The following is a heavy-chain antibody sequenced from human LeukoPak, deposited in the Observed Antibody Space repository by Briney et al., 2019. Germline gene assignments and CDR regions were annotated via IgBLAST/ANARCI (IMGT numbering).Heavy chain of an antibody. J-gene: IGHJ4*01. Sequence: GGSLRLSCAASGFSFSSYGMHWVRQAPGKGLEWVAFIRYDGSNKYYADSVKGRFTISRDNSKNTLHLQMNSLRAEDTAVYYCAKDSKRWKTYYYESGSYYFDYWGHGSLVTVSS. CDR2: IRYDGSNK. D-gene: IGHD3-10*01. V-gene: IGHV3-30*02. CDR1: GFSFSSYG. CDR3: AKDSKRWKTYYYESGSYYFDY.